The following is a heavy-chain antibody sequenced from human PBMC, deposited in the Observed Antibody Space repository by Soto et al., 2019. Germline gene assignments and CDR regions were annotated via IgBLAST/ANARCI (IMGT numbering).Heavy chain of an antibody. Sequence: SQTLSLTCAISGDSVSSNSAAWNWIRQSPSRGLEWLGRTYYRSKWYNDYAVSVKSRITINPDTSKNQCSLQLNSVTPEDTAVYYCARDCPGIAAAGNEPSLFDPWGQGTLVTVSS. J-gene: IGHJ5*02. V-gene: IGHV6-1*01. CDR1: GDSVSSNSAA. D-gene: IGHD6-13*01. CDR2: TYYRSKWYN. CDR3: ARDCPGIAAAGNEPSLFDP.